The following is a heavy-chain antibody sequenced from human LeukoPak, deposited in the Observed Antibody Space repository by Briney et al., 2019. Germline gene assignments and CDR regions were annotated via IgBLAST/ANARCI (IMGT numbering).Heavy chain of an antibody. J-gene: IGHJ5*02. V-gene: IGHV3-74*01. D-gene: IGHD6-13*01. CDR2: INSDGSST. Sequence: GGSLRLSCAASGFTFSSYWMHWVRQAPGKGLVWVSRINSDGSSTSYADSVKGRFTISRGNAKNTLYLQMNSLRAEDTAVYYCARDLAAAGREWFDPWGQGTLVTASS. CDR1: GFTFSSYW. CDR3: ARDLAAAGREWFDP.